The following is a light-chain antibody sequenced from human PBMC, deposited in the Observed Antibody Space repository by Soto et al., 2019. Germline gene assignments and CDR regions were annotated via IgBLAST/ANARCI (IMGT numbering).Light chain of an antibody. CDR2: GAS. V-gene: IGKV3-15*01. CDR1: QSVDIN. J-gene: IGKJ5*01. Sequence: EIVMTQSPDTVYVSPGERATLSCRASQSVDINLAWYQQKPGQAPRLLIYGASTRATGIPARFSGSGSGTEFTLSISSLQSEDFAVYYCQQYNNWPITFGQGTRLEIK. CDR3: QQYNNWPIT.